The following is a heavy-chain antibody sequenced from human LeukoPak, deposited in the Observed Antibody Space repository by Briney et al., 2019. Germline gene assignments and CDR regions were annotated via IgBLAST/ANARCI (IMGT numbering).Heavy chain of an antibody. CDR1: GFTFSNAW. CDR3: ARDSAYGSGSLYYYYYMDV. D-gene: IGHD3-10*01. CDR2: ISSSSSYI. V-gene: IGHV3-21*01. J-gene: IGHJ6*03. Sequence: GGSLRLSCAASGFTFSNAWMSWVRQAPGKGLEWVSSISSSSSYIYYADSVKGRFTISRDNAKNSLYLQMNSLRAEDTAVYYCARDSAYGSGSLYYYYYMDVWGKGTTVTVSS.